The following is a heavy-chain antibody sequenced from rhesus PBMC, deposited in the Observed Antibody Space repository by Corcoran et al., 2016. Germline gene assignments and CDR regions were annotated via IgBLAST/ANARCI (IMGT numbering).Heavy chain of an antibody. Sequence: QVQLQESGPGLVKPSETLSLTCAVSGGSISSNYWSWIRQPPGKGLEWIGYIYGRSGSTAYNPSLKSRVTITTDTSKNQFSLKLSSVTAADTAVYYCARLGSSGWDWYFDLWGPGTPITISS. CDR1: GGSISSNY. CDR3: ARLGSSGWDWYFDL. CDR2: IYGRSGST. V-gene: IGHV4-160*01. D-gene: IGHD6-31*01. J-gene: IGHJ2*01.